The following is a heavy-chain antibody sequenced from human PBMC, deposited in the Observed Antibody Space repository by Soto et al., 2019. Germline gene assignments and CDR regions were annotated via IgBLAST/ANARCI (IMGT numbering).Heavy chain of an antibody. CDR3: ASSGYKYYLSSDPVLYYGMDV. Sequence: LSLTCTVSGGSIRSYYWGWIRQPPGKGLEWIGYIYYSGSTKYNPSLKSRVTISIDTSKNHFSLKLSSVTAADTAVYYCASSGYKYYLSSDPVLYYGMDVWGQGNTGTVSS. D-gene: IGHD3-22*01. V-gene: IGHV4-59*01. CDR2: IYYSGST. CDR1: GGSIRSYY. J-gene: IGHJ6*02.